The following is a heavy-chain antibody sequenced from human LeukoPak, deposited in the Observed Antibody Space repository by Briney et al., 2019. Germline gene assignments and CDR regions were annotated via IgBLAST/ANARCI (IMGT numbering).Heavy chain of an antibody. CDR3: VGGSGYSGV. CDR2: IYPGGNT. J-gene: IGHJ4*02. V-gene: IGHV4-38-2*01. Sequence: SETLSLTCVVSGDSITSGYYGGWIRQPPGKGLEGIGSIYPGGNTYYNPSLKSRGTISVDTSRNQFSLKLSSVTAADTAVYYCVGGSGYSGVWGQGTLVTVSS. D-gene: IGHD5-18*01. CDR1: GDSITSGYY.